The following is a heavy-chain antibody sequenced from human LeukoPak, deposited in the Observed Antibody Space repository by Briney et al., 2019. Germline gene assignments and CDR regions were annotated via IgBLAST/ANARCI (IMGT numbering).Heavy chain of an antibody. CDR2: ISSSSSYI. V-gene: IGHV3-21*01. Sequence: GGSLRLSCAASGFTFSSYIMNWVRQAPGEGLEWVSSISSSSSYIYYADSVKGRFTISRDNAENSLYLQMNSLRAEDTAVYYCARDYDYVWGSYPRDYDTTWGQGTLVTVSS. CDR3: ARDYDYVWGSYPRDYDTT. J-gene: IGHJ5*02. CDR1: GFTFSSYI. D-gene: IGHD3-16*01.